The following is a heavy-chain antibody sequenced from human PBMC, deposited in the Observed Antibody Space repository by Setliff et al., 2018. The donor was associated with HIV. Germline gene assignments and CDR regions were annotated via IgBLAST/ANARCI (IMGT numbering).Heavy chain of an antibody. CDR2: ISAYNGNK. D-gene: IGHD6-19*01. CDR3: ARGGVTVAGSSYYYGMNV. Sequence: ASVKVSCKASGYTFDTFGINWVRQAPGQGLEWKGWISAYNGNKNYAQKLQGRVTVTTETSTSTAYMELRSLSSDDTAVYYCARGGVTVAGSSYYYGMNVWGQGTTVTVS. J-gene: IGHJ6*02. CDR1: GYTFDTFG. V-gene: IGHV1-18*01.